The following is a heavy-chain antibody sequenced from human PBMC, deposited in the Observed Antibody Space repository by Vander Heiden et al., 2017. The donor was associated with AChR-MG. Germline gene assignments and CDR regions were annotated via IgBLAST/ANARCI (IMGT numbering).Heavy chain of an antibody. CDR3: ARGIAAADY. CDR1: GFTFSSYW. J-gene: IGHJ4*02. Sequence: EVKLVESGGGLVQPGGSRRPPGEASGFTFSSYWMSWVRQAPGKGLEWVANIKQDGSEKYYVDSVKGRFTISRDNAKNSLYLQMNSLRAEDTAGYCCARGIAAADYWGQGTLVTVSS. V-gene: IGHV3-7*01. CDR2: IKQDGSEK. D-gene: IGHD6-25*01.